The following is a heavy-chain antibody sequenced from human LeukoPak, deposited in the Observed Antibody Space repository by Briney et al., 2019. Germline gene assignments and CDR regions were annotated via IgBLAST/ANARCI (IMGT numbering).Heavy chain of an antibody. CDR2: ISGSGGST. D-gene: IGHD5-24*01. CDR3: AKVRLQLYYFDY. V-gene: IGHV3-23*01. J-gene: IGHJ4*02. CDR1: GFTFSSYA. Sequence: GGSLRLSCAASGFTFSSYAMSWVRQAPGKGLERVSAISGSGGSTYYADSVKGRFTISRDNSKNTLYLQMNSLRAEDTAVYYCAKVRLQLYYFDYWGQGTPVTVSS.